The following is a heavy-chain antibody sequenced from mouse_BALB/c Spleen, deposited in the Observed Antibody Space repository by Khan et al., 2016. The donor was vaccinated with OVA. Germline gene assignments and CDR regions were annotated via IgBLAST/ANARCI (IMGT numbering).Heavy chain of an antibody. CDR1: GFSLSRYN. D-gene: IGHD2-14*01. Sequence: VQLKESGPGLVAPSQSLSITCTVSGFSLSRYNIHWVRQPPGKGLEWLGMIWGGGGTDYNSTLKSGLSISKDNSKSQVFLKMNSLQTDDSAMYYCARAYYRSDGYYAMDYWGQGTSVTVSS. V-gene: IGHV2-6-4*01. CDR3: ARAYYRSDGYYAMDY. CDR2: IWGGGGT. J-gene: IGHJ4*01.